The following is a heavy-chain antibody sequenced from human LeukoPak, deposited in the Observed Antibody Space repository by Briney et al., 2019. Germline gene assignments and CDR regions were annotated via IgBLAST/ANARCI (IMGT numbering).Heavy chain of an antibody. CDR2: ISSNGGST. Sequence: PGGSLRLSCAASGFTFSSYEMNWVRQAPGKGLEYVSAISSNGGSTYYADSVKGRFTISRDNSKNTLYLQMSSLRAEDTAVYYCVKISSYGGYNWFDPWGQGTLVTVSS. CDR1: GFTFSSYE. J-gene: IGHJ5*02. CDR3: VKISSYGGYNWFDP. V-gene: IGHV3-64D*06. D-gene: IGHD3-16*01.